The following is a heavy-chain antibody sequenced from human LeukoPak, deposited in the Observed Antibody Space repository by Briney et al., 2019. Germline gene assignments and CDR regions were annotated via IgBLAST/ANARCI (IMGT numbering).Heavy chain of an antibody. V-gene: IGHV3-30*02. CDR1: GFTFSSYA. CDR2: MRYDGSNK. CDR3: AKDARGFLEWFFDY. J-gene: IGHJ4*02. Sequence: TGGSLRLSCAASGFTFSSYAMHWVRQAPGKGLEWVAFMRYDGSNKYYADSVKGRFTISRDNSKNTLYLQMNSLRAEDTAVYYCAKDARGFLEWFFDYWGQGTLVTVSS. D-gene: IGHD3-3*01.